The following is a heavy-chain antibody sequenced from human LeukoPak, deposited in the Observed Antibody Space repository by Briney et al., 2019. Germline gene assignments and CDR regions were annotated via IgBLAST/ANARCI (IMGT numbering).Heavy chain of an antibody. CDR1: GGTFSSYA. CDR3: ARDGVVAGYFDY. J-gene: IGHJ4*02. D-gene: IGHD6-19*01. Sequence: SVKVSCKASGGTFSSYAISWVRQAPGQGLEWMGGIIPIFGTANYAQKFQGRVTITADESTSTAYMELSSLRSEDTAVYYCARDGVVAGYFDYWGQGTLVTVSS. V-gene: IGHV1-69*01. CDR2: IIPIFGTA.